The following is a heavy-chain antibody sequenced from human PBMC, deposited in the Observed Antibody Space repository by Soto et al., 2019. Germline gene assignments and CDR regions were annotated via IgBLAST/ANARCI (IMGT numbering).Heavy chain of an antibody. V-gene: IGHV4-34*01. J-gene: IGHJ4*02. CDR2: INHSGST. CDR3: ARGLVRRYFDRRYYFDY. Sequence: SETLSLTCAVYGGSFSGYYWSWIRQPPGKGLEWIGEINHSGSTNYNPSLKSRVTISVDTSKNQFSLKLSSVTAADTAVYYCARGLVRRYFDRRYYFDYWGQGTLVTVSS. CDR1: GGSFSGYY. D-gene: IGHD3-9*01.